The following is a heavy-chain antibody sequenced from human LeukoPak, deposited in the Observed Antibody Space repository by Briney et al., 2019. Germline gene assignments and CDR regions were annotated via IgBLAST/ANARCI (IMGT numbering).Heavy chain of an antibody. Sequence: KPSEILSLTCAVSGYSISSGYYWGWIRQPPGKGLEWIGSIYHSGSTYYNPSLKSRVTISVDTSKNQFSLKLSSVTAADTAVYYCARHGEKPTPEYYYYYYMDVWGKGTTVTVSS. D-gene: IGHD1-14*01. J-gene: IGHJ6*03. CDR3: ARHGEKPTPEYYYYYYMDV. CDR1: GYSISSGYY. CDR2: IYHSGST. V-gene: IGHV4-38-2*01.